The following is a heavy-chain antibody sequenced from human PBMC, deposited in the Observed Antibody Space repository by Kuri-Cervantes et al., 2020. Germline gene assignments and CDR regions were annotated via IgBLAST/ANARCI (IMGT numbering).Heavy chain of an antibody. Sequence: SQTLSLTCAVYGGSFSGYYWSWIRQLPGKGLEWIGYIYYSGSTNYNPSLKSRVTISVDTSKNQFSLKLSSVTAADTAVYYCARVPYDSSGYYRNYWYFDLWGRGTLVTVSS. CDR2: IYYSGST. V-gene: IGHV4-59*01. J-gene: IGHJ2*01. CDR3: ARVPYDSSGYYRNYWYFDL. CDR1: GGSFSGYY. D-gene: IGHD3-22*01.